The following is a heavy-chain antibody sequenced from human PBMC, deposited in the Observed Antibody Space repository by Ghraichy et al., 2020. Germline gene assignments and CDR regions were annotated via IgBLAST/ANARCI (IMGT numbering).Heavy chain of an antibody. J-gene: IGHJ6*02. CDR1: GGSFSGYY. D-gene: IGHD3-3*01. Sequence: TLSLTCAVYGGSFSGYYWSWIRQPPGKGLEWIGEINHSGSTNYNPSLKSRVTISVDTSKNQFSLKLSSVTAADTAVYYCARGPAYYDFWSGLKNYYYYYGMDVWGQGTTVTVSS. CDR3: ARGPAYYDFWSGLKNYYYYYGMDV. V-gene: IGHV4-34*01. CDR2: INHSGST.